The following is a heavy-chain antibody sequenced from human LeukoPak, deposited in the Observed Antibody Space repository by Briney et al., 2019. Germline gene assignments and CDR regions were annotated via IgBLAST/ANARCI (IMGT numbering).Heavy chain of an antibody. Sequence: SETLSLTFAVYGGSFGGYYWSWIRQPPGKGLEWIGEINHSGSTNYNPSLKSRVTISVDTSKNQFSLKLSSVTAADTAVYYCARSGAAALQYGDAFDIWGQGTMVTVSS. CDR1: GGSFGGYY. D-gene: IGHD6-13*01. J-gene: IGHJ3*02. CDR3: ARSGAAALQYGDAFDI. V-gene: IGHV4-34*01. CDR2: INHSGST.